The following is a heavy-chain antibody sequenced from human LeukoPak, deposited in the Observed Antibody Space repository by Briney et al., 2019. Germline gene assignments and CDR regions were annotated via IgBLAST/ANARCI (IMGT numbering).Heavy chain of an antibody. D-gene: IGHD2-15*01. CDR2: IGSSGGGT. J-gene: IGHJ3*02. V-gene: IGHV3-23*01. Sequence: GGSLRLSCAASGFTFSRLAMTWVRQSSGKGLEWVSGIGSSGGGTYYADSVKGRFTISRDTSKDTVYLQMDSLRAEDTAIYYCAKIHQNRVVVGAKGAFDIWGQGTVVTVSS. CDR1: GFTFSRLA. CDR3: AKIHQNRVVVGAKGAFDI.